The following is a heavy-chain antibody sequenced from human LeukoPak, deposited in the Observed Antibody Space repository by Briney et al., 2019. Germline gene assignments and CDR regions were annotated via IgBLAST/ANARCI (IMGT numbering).Heavy chain of an antibody. CDR2: ISYDGSHQ. CDR1: GFILSTYD. V-gene: IGHV3-30*03. Sequence: GGSLRLSCAASGFILSTYDMHWVRQAPGKGLEWVAVISYDGSHQYYADSVKGRFTISRDNSKNTLYLQMNSLRAEDTAVYYCARAHLYYDFWSGYQDYWGQGTLVTVSS. D-gene: IGHD3-3*01. CDR3: ARAHLYYDFWSGYQDY. J-gene: IGHJ4*02.